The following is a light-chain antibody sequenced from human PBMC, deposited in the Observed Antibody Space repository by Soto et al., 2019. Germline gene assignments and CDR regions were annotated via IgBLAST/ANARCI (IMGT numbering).Light chain of an antibody. CDR2: GAS. V-gene: IGKV3-20*01. J-gene: IGKJ1*01. Sequence: EIVLTQSPGTLSLSPGERATLSCRASQSVSSSYLAWYQQKPGQAPRLLIYGASSRATGIPDRFSGSGSGTDFTLTISRLETEDFAVYYCQQYGSSRTLGQGTEV. CDR1: QSVSSSY. CDR3: QQYGSSRT.